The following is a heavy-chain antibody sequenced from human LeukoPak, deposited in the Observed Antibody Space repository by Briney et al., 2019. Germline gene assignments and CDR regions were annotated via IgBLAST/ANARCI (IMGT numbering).Heavy chain of an antibody. Sequence: GGSLTLTCAASGFTFSIYPMHCVRQATDRAVECVAFISYDGSNKYYADSVRGRFTISRDNSKNPLYLQMNSRRAEDTAVYYCAKEGRAVAGYFYFDYWGQGTLVTVSS. CDR3: AKEGRAVAGYFYFDY. CDR1: GFTFSIYP. CDR2: ISYDGSNK. V-gene: IGHV3-30*01. D-gene: IGHD6-19*01. J-gene: IGHJ4*02.